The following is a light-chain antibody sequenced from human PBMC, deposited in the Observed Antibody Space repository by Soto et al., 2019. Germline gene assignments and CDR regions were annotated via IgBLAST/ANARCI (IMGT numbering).Light chain of an antibody. Sequence: EIVLTQSPATLSLSPGERATLSCRASQSVSSYLDWYQQKPGQAPRLLIYDASNRATGIPARFSGSGSGTDFTLTISSLEPEDFAVYYCQQRSNWSLFTFGPGTKVDIK. CDR3: QQRSNWSLFT. V-gene: IGKV3-11*01. CDR1: QSVSSY. CDR2: DAS. J-gene: IGKJ3*01.